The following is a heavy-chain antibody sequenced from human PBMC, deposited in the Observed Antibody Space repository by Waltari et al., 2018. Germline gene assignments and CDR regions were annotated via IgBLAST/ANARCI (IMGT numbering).Heavy chain of an antibody. CDR1: GGTFGSYA. CDR3: ACSNYNYYYYMDV. V-gene: IGHV1-69*13. CDR2: IKPVLGTT. J-gene: IGHJ6*03. D-gene: IGHD2-2*01. Sequence: QVQLVQSGSEVKKPGSSVKVSCKASGGTFGSYAVSWVRQAPGQGLEWVGGIKPVLGTTSYAQKFQDRVTLIADDSSSTVYMELSSLRSEDTAVYYCACSNYNYYYYMDVWGKGTTVTVSS.